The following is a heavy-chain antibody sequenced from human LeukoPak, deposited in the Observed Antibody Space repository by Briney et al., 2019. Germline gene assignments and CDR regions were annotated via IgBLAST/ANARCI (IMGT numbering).Heavy chain of an antibody. CDR3: AREASGSLYYYYYHGMDV. J-gene: IGHJ6*02. Sequence: GGSLRLSCAASGFTFSSYAMSWVRQAPGKGLEWVSAISGSGGSTYYADSVKGRFTISRDNSKNTLYLQMNSLGAEDTAVYYCAREASGSLYYYYYHGMDVWGQGTTVTVSS. V-gene: IGHV3-23*01. CDR2: ISGSGGST. D-gene: IGHD1-26*01. CDR1: GFTFSSYA.